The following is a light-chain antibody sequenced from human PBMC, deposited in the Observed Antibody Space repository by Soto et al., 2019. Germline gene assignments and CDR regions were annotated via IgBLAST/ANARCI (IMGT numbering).Light chain of an antibody. V-gene: IGKV1-8*01. CDR2: GAS. CDR3: QQYNTYPWT. Sequence: RMTQSPSSLSASTGDRVTITCLTKQVSSSYLAWYQQKPGKAPKLLIYGASTLESGIPSSFSGSGSGTEFTLTISSLQPEDFATYYCQQYNTYPWTFGQGTKVDIK. J-gene: IGKJ1*01. CDR1: QVSSSY.